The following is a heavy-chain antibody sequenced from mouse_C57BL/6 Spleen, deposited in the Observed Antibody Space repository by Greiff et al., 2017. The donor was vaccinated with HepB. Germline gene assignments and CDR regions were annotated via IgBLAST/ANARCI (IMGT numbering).Heavy chain of an antibody. Sequence: EVQVVESGGGLVKPGGSLKLSCAASGFTFSSYAMSWVRQTPEKRLEWVATISDGGSYTYYPDNVKGRFTISRDNAKNNLYLQMSHLKSEDTAMYDCARDQGYGSSYRYFDYWGQGTTLTVSS. J-gene: IGHJ2*01. V-gene: IGHV5-4*01. CDR3: ARDQGYGSSYRYFDY. D-gene: IGHD1-1*01. CDR2: ISDGGSYT. CDR1: GFTFSSYA.